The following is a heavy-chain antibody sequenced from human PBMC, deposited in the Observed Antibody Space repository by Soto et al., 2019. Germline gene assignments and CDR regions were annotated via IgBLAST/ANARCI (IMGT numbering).Heavy chain of an antibody. CDR1: GGSVSSGSYY. V-gene: IGHV4-61*01. D-gene: IGHD2-15*01. J-gene: IGHJ4*02. CDR3: ARDAGGYCSGGSCYAHAIFDY. CDR2: IYYSGST. Sequence: SETLSLTCTVSGGSVSSGSYYWSWIRQPPGKGLEWIGYIYYSGSTNYNPSLKSRVTISVDTSKNQFSLKLSSVTAADTAVYYCARDAGGYCSGGSCYAHAIFDYWGQGTLVTVSS.